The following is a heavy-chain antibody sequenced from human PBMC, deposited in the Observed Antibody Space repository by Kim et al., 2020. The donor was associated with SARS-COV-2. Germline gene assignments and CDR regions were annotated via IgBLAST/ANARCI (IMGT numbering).Heavy chain of an antibody. J-gene: IGHJ3*02. Sequence: PTLKRRVTITVDPSKNQFSLKLSSVPAADAAVYYCARVVVSGVGAFDIWGQGTMVTVSS. CDR3: ARVVVSGVGAFDI. D-gene: IGHD6-19*01. V-gene: IGHV4-59*01.